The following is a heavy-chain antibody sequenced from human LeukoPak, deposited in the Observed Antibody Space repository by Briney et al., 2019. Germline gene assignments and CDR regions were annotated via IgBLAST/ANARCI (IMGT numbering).Heavy chain of an antibody. Sequence: ASVKVSCKASGYTFTGYYMHWVRQAPGRGLEWMGWINPNSGATKYAQKFQGRVTMTRDTSISTAYMGVSRLRVDDTAVYYCARDGGWYQLLWWFDPWGQGTLVSVSS. CDR3: ARDGGWYQLLWWFDP. J-gene: IGHJ5*02. D-gene: IGHD2-2*01. CDR1: GYTFTGYY. V-gene: IGHV1-2*02. CDR2: INPNSGAT.